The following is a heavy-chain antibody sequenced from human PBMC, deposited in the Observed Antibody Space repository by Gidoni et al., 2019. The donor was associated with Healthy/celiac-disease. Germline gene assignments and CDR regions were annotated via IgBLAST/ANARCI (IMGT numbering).Heavy chain of an antibody. J-gene: IGHJ4*02. CDR2: ISWDGGST. CDR3: AKDNRTRSGWYYFDY. V-gene: IGHV3-43*01. Sequence: EVQLVESGGVVVQPGGSLRLSCAASGFTFDDYTMHWVRQAPGKGLEWVSLISWDGGSTYYADSVKGRFTISRDNSKNSLYLQMNSLRTEDTALYYCAKDNRTRSGWYYFDYWGQGTLVTVSS. D-gene: IGHD6-19*01. CDR1: GFTFDDYT.